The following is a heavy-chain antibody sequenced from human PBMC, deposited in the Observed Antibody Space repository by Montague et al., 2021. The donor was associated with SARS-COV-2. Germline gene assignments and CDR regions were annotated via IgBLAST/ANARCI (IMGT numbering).Heavy chain of an antibody. J-gene: IGHJ6*02. D-gene: IGHD1-1*01. CDR2: IYYSGST. Sequence: SETLSLTCTVSGGSISSYYWGWIRQPPGKGLEWIGSIYYSGSTYYNPSLKSRVTISVDTSKNQFSLKLSSVTAADTAVYYCAGEGTERYYYYGMDVWGQGTTVTVSS. V-gene: IGHV4-39*01. CDR1: GGSISSYY. CDR3: AGEGTERYYYYGMDV.